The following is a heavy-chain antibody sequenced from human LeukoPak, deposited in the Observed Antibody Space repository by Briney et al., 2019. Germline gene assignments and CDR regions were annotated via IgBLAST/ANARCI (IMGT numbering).Heavy chain of an antibody. D-gene: IGHD3-10*01. CDR2: IEHSGST. V-gene: IGHV4-34*01. Sequence: PSETLSLTCAVYGGSFTGYYWNWIRQPPGKGLEWIGEIEHSGSTKYNPSLRSRVTISADTSKNQFSLKMSSVTAADTAVYYCARGTPTPGSRAYGLPVWGQGTMVTVSS. CDR3: ARGTPTPGSRAYGLPV. J-gene: IGHJ6*02. CDR1: GGSFTGYY.